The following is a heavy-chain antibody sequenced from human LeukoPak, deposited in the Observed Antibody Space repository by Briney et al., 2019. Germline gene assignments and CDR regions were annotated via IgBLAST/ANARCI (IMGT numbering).Heavy chain of an antibody. CDR2: IYHSGST. D-gene: IGHD6-25*01. CDR3: ATSSSGWASYGMDV. Sequence: PSGTLSLTCAVSGGSIISINWWSWVRQPPGKGLEWIEEIYHSGSTNYNPSLKSRVTISVDKSKNQFSLKLSSVTAADTAVYYCATSSSGWASYGMDVWGQGTTVTVSS. J-gene: IGHJ6*02. CDR1: GGSIISINW. V-gene: IGHV4-4*02.